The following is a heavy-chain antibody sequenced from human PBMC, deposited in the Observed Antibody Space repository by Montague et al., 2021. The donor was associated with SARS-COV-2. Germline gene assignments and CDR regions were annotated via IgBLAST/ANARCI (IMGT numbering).Heavy chain of an antibody. CDR3: ARDLYSAFDA. Sequence: YAVSVQSRITITADTSKNQFSLHLNSVTPEDTAVYYCARDLYSAFDAWGLGTTVTVSA. D-gene: IGHD2-15*01. J-gene: IGHJ3*01. V-gene: IGHV6-1*01.